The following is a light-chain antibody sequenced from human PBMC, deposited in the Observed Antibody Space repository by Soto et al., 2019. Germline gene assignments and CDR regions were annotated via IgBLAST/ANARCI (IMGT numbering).Light chain of an antibody. J-gene: IGKJ1*01. CDR2: AAS. CDR3: QQSSSTPWP. CDR1: QSISSY. Sequence: DIQMTQSPSSLSASVGDRVTITCRASQSISSYLNWYQQKPGKAPKLLIYAASSLQSGVPSRFSGSGSGTDFTLTISSLQPEDFATYYCQQSSSTPWPFGQGTKVEIK. V-gene: IGKV1-39*01.